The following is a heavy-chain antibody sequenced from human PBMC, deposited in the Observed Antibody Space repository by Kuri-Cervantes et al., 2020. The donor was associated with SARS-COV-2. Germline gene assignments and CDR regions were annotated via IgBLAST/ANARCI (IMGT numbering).Heavy chain of an antibody. J-gene: IGHJ4*02. D-gene: IGHD1-1*01. Sequence: GSLRLSCAASAFTFSGHWIHWVRQAPGKGLVWVSRINPDGSYTNNADSVEGRFTLSRDNAKNMLFLQMNSLRAEDTAVYYCVRDGDHWNFDYWGQGTLVTVSS. CDR1: AFTFSGHW. CDR3: VRDGDHWNFDY. V-gene: IGHV3-74*01. CDR2: INPDGSYT.